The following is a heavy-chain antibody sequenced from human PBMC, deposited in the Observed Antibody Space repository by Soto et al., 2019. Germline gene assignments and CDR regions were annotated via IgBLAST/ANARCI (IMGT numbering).Heavy chain of an antibody. CDR1: GFTFSSYA. V-gene: IGHV3-23*01. J-gene: IGHJ6*02. CDR3: AKGSTMVRGVIIPHYYYYGMDV. CDR2: VSGSGGST. Sequence: PGGSLRLSCAASGFTFSSYAMSWVRQAPGKGLEWVSAVSGSGGSTYYADSVKGRFTISRDNSKNTLYLQMNSLRAEDTAVYYCAKGSTMVRGVIIPHYYYYGMDVWGQGTTVTVSS. D-gene: IGHD3-10*01.